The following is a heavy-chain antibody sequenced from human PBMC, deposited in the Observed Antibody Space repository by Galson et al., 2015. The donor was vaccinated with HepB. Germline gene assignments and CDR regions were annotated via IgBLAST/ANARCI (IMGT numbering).Heavy chain of an antibody. J-gene: IGHJ5*02. V-gene: IGHV6-1*01. D-gene: IGHD6-13*01. Sequence: CAISGDSVSSNSAAWNWIRQSPSRGLEWLGRTYYRSTWYNDYAVSVKSRITINPDTSRNQFSLQLNSVTPEDTAVYYCARDYVGPGSSRSGGNNWFDPWGQGTLVTVSS. CDR2: TYYRSTWYN. CDR3: ARDYVGPGSSRSGGNNWFDP. CDR1: GDSVSSNSAA.